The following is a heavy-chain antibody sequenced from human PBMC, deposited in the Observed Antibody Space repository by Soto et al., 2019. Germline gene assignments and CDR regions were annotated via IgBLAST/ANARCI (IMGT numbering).Heavy chain of an antibody. Sequence: QVQLQESGPGLVKPSQTLSLTCTVSGGSISSGDYYWNWIRQHPGKGLEWIGYIYYSGSTYYNPSLKSRVTISGDTSRNQFSLKLSSVTAADTAVYYCARAPLTSIFFASGMDVWGQGTTVTVSS. CDR2: IYYSGST. CDR1: GGSISSGDYY. D-gene: IGHD3-3*02. V-gene: IGHV4-31*03. CDR3: ARAPLTSIFFASGMDV. J-gene: IGHJ6*02.